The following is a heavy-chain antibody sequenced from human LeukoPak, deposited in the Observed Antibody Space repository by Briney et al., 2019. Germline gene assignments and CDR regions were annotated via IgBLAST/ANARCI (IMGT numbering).Heavy chain of an antibody. J-gene: IGHJ3*02. V-gene: IGHV3-20*04. CDR3: ARKVLIRGVTAYDAFDI. Sequence: GGSLRLSCAASGFTFDDYGMRWVRQAPGKGLEWVSGINWNGGSTGYADSVKGRFTISRDNAKNSLYLQMNSLRAEDTAVYYCARKVLIRGVTAYDAFDIWGQGTMVTVSS. CDR2: INWNGGST. CDR1: GFTFDDYG. D-gene: IGHD3-10*01.